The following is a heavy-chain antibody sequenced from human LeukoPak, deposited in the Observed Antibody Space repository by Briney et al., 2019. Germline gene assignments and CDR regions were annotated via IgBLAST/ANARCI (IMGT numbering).Heavy chain of an antibody. J-gene: IGHJ4*02. CDR1: DGSISSYY. D-gene: IGHD3-10*01. CDR3: ARELYYYGSGTYHPDY. Sequence: SETLSLTCTVSDGSISSYYWSWIRQPAGKELEWIGHIYTSGNTNYNPSLKSRATISVDTSKNQFSLNVKSVTAADTAVYYCARELYYYGSGTYHPDYWGQGTLVTVSS. CDR2: IYTSGNT. V-gene: IGHV4-4*07.